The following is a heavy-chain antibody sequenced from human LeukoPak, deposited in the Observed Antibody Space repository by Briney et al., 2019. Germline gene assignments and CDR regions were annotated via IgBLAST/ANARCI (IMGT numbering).Heavy chain of an antibody. D-gene: IGHD2-8*01. CDR3: ARGYAPFDY. J-gene: IGHJ4*02. V-gene: IGHV1-18*01. Sequence: ASVKVSCKASGYTFTSYGISWVRQAPGQGLEWMGWISAYNGNTNYAQKFQGRVTITADKSTSTAYMELSSLRSEDTAVYYCARGYAPFDYWGQGTLVTVSS. CDR2: ISAYNGNT. CDR1: GYTFTSYG.